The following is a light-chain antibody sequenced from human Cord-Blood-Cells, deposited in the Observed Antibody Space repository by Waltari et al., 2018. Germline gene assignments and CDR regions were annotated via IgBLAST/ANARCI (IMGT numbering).Light chain of an antibody. J-gene: IGLJ1*01. CDR2: EVS. CDR3: SSYTSSSTLV. CDR1: SSDVGGYNY. Sequence: QSALTQPASVSGSPGQSTTIPCTGPSSDVGGYNYVSWYQQHPGKAPKLMIYEVSNRPSGVSNRFSGSKSGNTASLTISGLQAEDEADYYCSSYTSSSTLVFGTGTKVTVL. V-gene: IGLV2-14*01.